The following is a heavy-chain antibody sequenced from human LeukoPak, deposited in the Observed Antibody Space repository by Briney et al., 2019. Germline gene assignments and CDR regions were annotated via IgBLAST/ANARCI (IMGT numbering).Heavy chain of an antibody. CDR2: IDWDDDK. CDR1: GFSLSTSGMS. Sequence: SGPTLVDPTPTLTLTRAFSGFSLSTSGMSVSWIRQPPGKALEWLARIDWDDDKFYSTSLKTRLTISKDTSKNQVVLTMTNMDPVDTATYYCARLNSGTYLDYWGQGTLVTVSS. V-gene: IGHV2-70*04. D-gene: IGHD1-26*01. J-gene: IGHJ4*02. CDR3: ARLNSGTYLDY.